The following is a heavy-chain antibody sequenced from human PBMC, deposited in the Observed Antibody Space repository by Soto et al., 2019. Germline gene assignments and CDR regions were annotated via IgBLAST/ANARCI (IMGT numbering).Heavy chain of an antibody. Sequence: SETLSLTCAVSGGSVSSGGYSWSWVRQPPGKGLEWIGYIYDSGSTYYNPSLKSRVTMSIDRSKNQFSLKLSSVTAADTAVFYCASFSTVSRGLSDYWGQGTLVTVSS. CDR1: GGSVSSGGYS. J-gene: IGHJ4*02. D-gene: IGHD4-17*01. CDR3: ASFSTVSRGLSDY. CDR2: IYDSGST. V-gene: IGHV4-30-2*01.